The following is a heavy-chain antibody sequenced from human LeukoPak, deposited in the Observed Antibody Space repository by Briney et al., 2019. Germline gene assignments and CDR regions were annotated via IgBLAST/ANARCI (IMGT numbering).Heavy chain of an antibody. V-gene: IGHV3-43D*03. CDR3: AKGQQLVWPFYGMDV. D-gene: IGHD6-13*01. CDR2: ISWDGGST. Sequence: GGSLRLSCAASGFTFDDYAMHWVRQAPGKGLEWVSLISWDGGSTYYADSEKGRFTISRDNSKNSLYLQMNSLRAEDTALYYCAKGQQLVWPFYGMDVWGQGTTVTVSS. CDR1: GFTFDDYA. J-gene: IGHJ6*02.